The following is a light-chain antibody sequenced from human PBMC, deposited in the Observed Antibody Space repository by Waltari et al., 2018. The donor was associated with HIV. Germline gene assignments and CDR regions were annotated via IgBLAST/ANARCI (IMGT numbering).Light chain of an antibody. Sequence: QSTLTQPPSASGSPGQSVTISCTGTSSDIGGYNSVPCDQQHPGKAPKLIMTEVTKRPSGVPDRFSGSKSGNTASLTVSGLQADDEALYYCSSFAPTNKFYVLFGGGTTLTVL. J-gene: IGLJ2*01. V-gene: IGLV2-8*01. CDR2: EVT. CDR3: SSFAPTNKFYVL. CDR1: SSDIGGYNS.